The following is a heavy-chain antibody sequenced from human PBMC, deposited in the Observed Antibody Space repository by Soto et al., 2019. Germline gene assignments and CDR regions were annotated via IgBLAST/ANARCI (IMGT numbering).Heavy chain of an antibody. CDR1: GFTFSSYA. V-gene: IGHV3-23*01. J-gene: IGHJ6*02. CDR3: AKDDAFNEVGHYYYGMDV. CDR2: ISGSGEST. Sequence: HPGGSLRLSCAASGFTFSSYAMSWVRQAPGKGLEWVSGISGSGESTYYADSVKGRFTISRDNPKNTLYLQMSSLRAEDTAVYYCAKDDAFNEVGHYYYGMDVWGQGTTVTVSS.